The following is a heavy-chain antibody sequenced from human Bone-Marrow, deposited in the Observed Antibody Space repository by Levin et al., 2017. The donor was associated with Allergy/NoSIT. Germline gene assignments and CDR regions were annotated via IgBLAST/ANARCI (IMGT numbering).Heavy chain of an antibody. V-gene: IGHV3-9*01. CDR1: GFTFDDYA. Sequence: SLKISCAASGFTFDDYAMHWVRQAPGKGLEWVSGISWNSGSIGYADSVKGRFTISRDNAKNSLYLQMNSLRAEDTALYYCALLVGYSSGWYYFDYWGQGTLVTVSS. J-gene: IGHJ4*02. CDR2: ISWNSGSI. CDR3: ALLVGYSSGWYYFDY. D-gene: IGHD6-19*01.